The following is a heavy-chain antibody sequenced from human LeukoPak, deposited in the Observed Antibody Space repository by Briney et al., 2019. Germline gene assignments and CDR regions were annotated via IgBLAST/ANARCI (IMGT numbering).Heavy chain of an antibody. CDR1: GGSISSYY. CDR2: IYYSGST. J-gene: IGHJ4*02. CDR3: ARVRRGYSYVFDY. D-gene: IGHD5-18*01. V-gene: IGHV4-59*01. Sequence: KSSETLSLTCTVSGGSISSYYWSWIRQPPGKGLEWIGYIYYSGSTNYNPSLKSRVTISVDTSKNQFSLKLSSVTAADTAVYYCARVRRGYSYVFDYWGQGTLVTVSS.